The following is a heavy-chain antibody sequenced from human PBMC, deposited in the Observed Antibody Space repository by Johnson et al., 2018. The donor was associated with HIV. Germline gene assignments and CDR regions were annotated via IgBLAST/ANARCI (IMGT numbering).Heavy chain of an antibody. CDR2: ISYDGSNK. D-gene: IGHD1-1*01. CDR3: ARGGIIHDAFDI. Sequence: QVQLVESGGGLVKPGRSLRLSCAASGFTFSSYAMHWVRQAPGKGLEWVAVISYDGSNKYFADSVKGRFTISRDNSKNTLYLQMSSLRAEDTAVYYCARGGIIHDAFDIWGQGTMVTVSS. J-gene: IGHJ3*02. CDR1: GFTFSSYA. V-gene: IGHV3-30*04.